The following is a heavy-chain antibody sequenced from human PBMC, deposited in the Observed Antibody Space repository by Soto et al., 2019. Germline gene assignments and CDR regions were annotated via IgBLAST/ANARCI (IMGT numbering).Heavy chain of an antibody. V-gene: IGHV3-23*01. CDR1: GFTFSSYA. CDR3: ARVRGYIVVVPAARTYFDY. CDR2: ISGSGGST. D-gene: IGHD2-2*01. J-gene: IGHJ4*02. Sequence: EVRILESGGDLVQPGGSLRLSCAASGFTFSSYAMSWVRQAPGKGLEWVSGISGSGGSTYYADSVKGRFSISRDNSKNTLYLQMNSLRAEDTAIYYCARVRGYIVVVPAARTYFDYWGQGILVLVSS.